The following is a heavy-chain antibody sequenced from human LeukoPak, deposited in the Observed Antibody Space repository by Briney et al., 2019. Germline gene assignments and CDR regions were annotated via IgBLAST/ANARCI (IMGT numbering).Heavy chain of an antibody. V-gene: IGHV4-61*01. CDR2: IYYSGGT. J-gene: IGHJ5*02. Sequence: SETLSLTCTVSGGSVSSGSYYWSWIRQPPGKGLEWIGYIYYSGGTNYNPSLKSRVTISVDTSKNQFSLKLSSVTAADTAVYYCARADYSSSWYWDYNWFDPWGQGTLVTVSS. CDR3: ARADYSSSWYWDYNWFDP. D-gene: IGHD6-13*01. CDR1: GGSVSSGSYY.